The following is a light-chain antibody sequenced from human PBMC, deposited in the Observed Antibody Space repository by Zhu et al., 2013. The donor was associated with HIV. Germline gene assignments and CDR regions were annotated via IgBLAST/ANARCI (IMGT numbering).Light chain of an antibody. CDR2: GAS. V-gene: IGKV3-20*01. J-gene: IGKJ1*01. CDR3: HQYGGTPPT. Sequence: EIVLTQSPGTLSLSPGERATLSCRASQSVSRDFLAWLQQKPGQAPRLLIYGASSRATGIPDRFSGSGSGTDFTLTISRLEPEDFAVYYCHQYGGTPPTFGQGTKVEVK. CDR1: QSVSRDF.